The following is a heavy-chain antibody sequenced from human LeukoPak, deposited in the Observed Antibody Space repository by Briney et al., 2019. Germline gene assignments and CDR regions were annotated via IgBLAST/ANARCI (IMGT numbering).Heavy chain of an antibody. J-gene: IGHJ5*02. V-gene: IGHV4-59*01. CDR3: ARDRRGPGRFDP. Sequence: SETLSLTCTVSGGSISDYYWSWIRQPPGKGLEWIGYINYNGGTKYNASLKSRVIISLDTSKNQVSLKMTSVTAADTAVYYCARDRRGPGRFDPWGQGTLVTVSS. CDR2: INYNGGT. CDR1: GGSISDYY. D-gene: IGHD3-10*01.